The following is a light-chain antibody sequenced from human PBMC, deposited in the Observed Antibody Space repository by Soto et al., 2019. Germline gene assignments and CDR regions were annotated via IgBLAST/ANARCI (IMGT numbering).Light chain of an antibody. CDR2: KAS. Sequence: DIQMTQSPSTLSASVGDRVTITCRASQSISTWLAWYQQKPGKAPNLLIYKASSLEIGVPSRFSGSGSGTEFTLTISSLQPDDVATYYCQQYNAYPYTFGQGTKLEIK. CDR1: QSISTW. V-gene: IGKV1-5*03. CDR3: QQYNAYPYT. J-gene: IGKJ2*01.